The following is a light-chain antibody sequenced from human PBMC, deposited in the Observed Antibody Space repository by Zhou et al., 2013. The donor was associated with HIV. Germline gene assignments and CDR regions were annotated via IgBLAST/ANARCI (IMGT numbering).Light chain of an antibody. Sequence: DIQMTQSPSTLSAAVGDRVTITCRSSQSINKWLAWYQQKPGKAPKLLIYKASTLQNGVPSRFSGGGSGTEFTLTVSSLQPDDFATYYCQQYHTDWTFGQGTKV. V-gene: IGKV1-5*03. J-gene: IGKJ1*01. CDR2: KAS. CDR3: QQYHTDWT. CDR1: QSINKW.